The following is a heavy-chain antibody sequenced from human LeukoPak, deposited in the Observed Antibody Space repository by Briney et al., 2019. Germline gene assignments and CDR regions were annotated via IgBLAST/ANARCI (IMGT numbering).Heavy chain of an antibody. CDR2: IYTSGST. CDR3: ARTPLTGTVAFDI. V-gene: IGHV4-4*07. CDR1: GGSITIYY. Sequence: SETLSLTCTVSGGSITIYYWSWIRQPAGKGLEWIGRIYTSGSTNYNPSLKSRVTMSVDTSKNQFSLKLSSVTAADTAVYYCARTPLTGTVAFDIWGQGTMVTVSS. D-gene: IGHD1-20*01. J-gene: IGHJ3*02.